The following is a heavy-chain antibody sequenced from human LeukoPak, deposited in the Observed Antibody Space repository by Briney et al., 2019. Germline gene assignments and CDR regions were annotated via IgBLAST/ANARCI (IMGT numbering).Heavy chain of an antibody. Sequence: PGGSLRLSCAASGFTFSSYWMSWVRQAPGKGLEWVANINQDGSEKFYVDSVKGRFTISRDNSKNTLYLQMNSLRAEDTAVYYCARAYYDFWSGYYYFDYWGQGTLVTVSS. D-gene: IGHD3-3*01. J-gene: IGHJ4*02. V-gene: IGHV3-7*03. CDR3: ARAYYDFWSGYYYFDY. CDR1: GFTFSSYW. CDR2: INQDGSEK.